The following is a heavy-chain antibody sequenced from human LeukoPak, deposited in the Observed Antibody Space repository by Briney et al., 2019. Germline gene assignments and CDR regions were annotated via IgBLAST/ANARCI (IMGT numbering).Heavy chain of an antibody. D-gene: IGHD3-22*01. J-gene: IGHJ4*02. V-gene: IGHV3-23*01. CDR1: GFTFSGYD. CDR2: IRPSGDNT. CDR3: ARDPRGPTTYDHSGRDTLDY. Sequence: PGGSLRLSCAASGFTFSGYDMTWVRQAPGRGLEWVSSIRPSGDNTYYGDSVKGRFTISRDNSKNTLYLQMNSLRHEDTAVYYCARDPRGPTTYDHSGRDTLDYWGQGTLVTVSS.